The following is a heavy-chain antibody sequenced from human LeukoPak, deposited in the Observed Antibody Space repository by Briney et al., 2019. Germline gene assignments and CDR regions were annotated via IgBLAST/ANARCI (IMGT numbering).Heavy chain of an antibody. CDR1: GFTFTDYS. CDR3: AKDRPCETCMPMDA. Sequence: GGSLRLSCAASGFTFTDYSMSWVRQAPGKGLEWVSGLGRSGENRYYATSVRGRFSISRDNSKDTVYLQMNSLRAEDTAIYYCAKDRPCETCMPMDAWGQGTTVTVSS. CDR2: LGRSGENR. J-gene: IGHJ6*02. D-gene: IGHD2-2*01. V-gene: IGHV3-23*01.